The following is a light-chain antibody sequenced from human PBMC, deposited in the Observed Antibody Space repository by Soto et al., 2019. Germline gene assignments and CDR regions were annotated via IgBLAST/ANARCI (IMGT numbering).Light chain of an antibody. CDR1: QSVTGNY. CDR2: GAF. Sequence: EIVLTQSPGTLSLSPGERATLSCRASQSVTGNYLAWYQQKPGQAPRLLIYGAFTRAAGVPDRFSGSGSGTAVTLSITRLEPEDSAVYDCQEYGRSPLLYTFGQGTKLGVK. CDR3: QEYGRSPLLYT. J-gene: IGKJ2*01. V-gene: IGKV3-20*01.